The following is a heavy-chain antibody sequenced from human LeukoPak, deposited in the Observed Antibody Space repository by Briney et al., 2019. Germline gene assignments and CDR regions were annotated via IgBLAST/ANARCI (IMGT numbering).Heavy chain of an antibody. V-gene: IGHV3-53*01. CDR3: ARDCSGGSCYIGHDAFDI. CDR2: IYSGGST. Sequence: TGGSLRLSCAASGFTVSSNYMSWVRQAPGKGLEWVSVIYSGGSTYYADSVKGRFTISRGNSKNTLYLQMNSLRAEDTAVYYCARDCSGGSCYIGHDAFDIWGQGTMVTVSS. D-gene: IGHD2-15*01. J-gene: IGHJ3*02. CDR1: GFTVSSNY.